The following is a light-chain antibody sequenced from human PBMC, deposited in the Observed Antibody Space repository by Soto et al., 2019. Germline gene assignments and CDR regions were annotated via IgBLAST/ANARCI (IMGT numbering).Light chain of an antibody. J-gene: IGKJ3*01. CDR2: DAS. Sequence: DIQLTQSPSFLSASVGDRVTITCRASQGIRSYLAWYQQRPGKAPELLIYDASSLESGVPSRFSGSGSGTEFTLTISSLQPDDFATYYCQQYNSYSTFGPGTKVDIK. V-gene: IGKV1-9*01. CDR3: QQYNSYST. CDR1: QGIRSY.